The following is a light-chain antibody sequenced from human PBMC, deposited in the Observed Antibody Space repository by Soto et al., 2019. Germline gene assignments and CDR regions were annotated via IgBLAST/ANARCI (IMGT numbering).Light chain of an antibody. CDR2: EVN. CDR1: SSDVGGYNY. V-gene: IGLV2-8*01. CDR3: SSYAGSYPVV. J-gene: IGLJ2*01. Sequence: QSALTQPPSASGSPGQSVAISCTGTSSDVGGYNYVSWYQQHPGKAPKLMIYEVNKRPSGVPDRFSGSKSGNTASLTVSGLQAEDEADYYCSSYAGSYPVVFGGGTKLTVL.